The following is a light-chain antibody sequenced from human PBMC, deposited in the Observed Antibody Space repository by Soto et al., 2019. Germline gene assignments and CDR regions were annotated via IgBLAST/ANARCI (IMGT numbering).Light chain of an antibody. CDR2: DVS. CDR3: CSYAGSSSYV. J-gene: IGLJ1*01. CDR1: SSDVGGYNY. V-gene: IGLV2-11*01. Sequence: QSVLTQPRSVSGSPGQSVTISCTGTSSDVGGYNYVSWYQQHPGKAPKLMIYDVSKRPSGVPDRFSGSKSGNTASLTIPGLQAEDEADYYCCSYAGSSSYVFGTGTKVTVL.